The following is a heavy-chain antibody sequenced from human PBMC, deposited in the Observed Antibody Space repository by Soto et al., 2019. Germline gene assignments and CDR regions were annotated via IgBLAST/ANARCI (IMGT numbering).Heavy chain of an antibody. Sequence: QVQLVESGGGVVQPGKSLRLSCAASGFTFSSYAMHWVRQAPGKGLEWVAVISYDGSNKYYADSVKGRFSISRDNSKNTLYLQMNSLRAEDTAVYYCARDPGQSGYPHYYYSLDVWGQGTTVTVSS. CDR2: ISYDGSNK. CDR1: GFTFSSYA. J-gene: IGHJ6*02. V-gene: IGHV3-30-3*01. CDR3: ARDPGQSGYPHYYYSLDV. D-gene: IGHD3-3*01.